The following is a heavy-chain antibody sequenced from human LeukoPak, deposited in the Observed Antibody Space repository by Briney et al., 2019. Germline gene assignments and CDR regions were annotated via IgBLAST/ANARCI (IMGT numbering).Heavy chain of an antibody. J-gene: IGHJ5*02. V-gene: IGHV1-69-2*01. D-gene: IGHD5-24*01. CDR3: ATGRWLQPFDP. Sequence: ATVKVSCKVSGYTFTDYYMHLVQQAPGKGLEWMGLVDPEDGETIYAEKFRGRVTITADTSTDTAYMELSSLRSEDTAVYYCATGRWLQPFDPWGQGTLVTVSS. CDR2: VDPEDGET. CDR1: GYTFTDYY.